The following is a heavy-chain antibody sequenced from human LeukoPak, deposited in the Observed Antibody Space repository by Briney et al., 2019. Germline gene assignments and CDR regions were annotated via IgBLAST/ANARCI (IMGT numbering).Heavy chain of an antibody. J-gene: IGHJ4*02. V-gene: IGHV5-10-1*01. CDR2: IDPSDSYT. Sequence: GESLRISCKGSGFSFTSYWISWVRQMPGKGLEWMGRIDPSDSYTNYSPSFQGHVTISVDKSISTPYLQWSSLKASDTAIYYCARGLRGGPSGGGLDYWGQGTLVTVSS. CDR1: GFSFTSYW. D-gene: IGHD2-15*01. CDR3: ARGLRGGPSGGGLDY.